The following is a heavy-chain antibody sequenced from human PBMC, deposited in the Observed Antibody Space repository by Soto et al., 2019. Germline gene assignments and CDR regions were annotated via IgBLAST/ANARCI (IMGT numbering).Heavy chain of an antibody. D-gene: IGHD3-9*01. CDR1: GYIFNNFG. V-gene: IGHV1-18*01. CDR3: ARDIDFDIDY. CDR2: IYSKAGTI. Sequence: QVQLVQSGAEVQKPGASVKVSCKTSGYIFNNFGITWVRQAPGLGLEWLGWIYSKAGTINFAQKFQGRVTMTTDTSTSTAYMELRSLTCDASAVYFCARDIDFDIDYWGQGTMVTVS. J-gene: IGHJ4*02.